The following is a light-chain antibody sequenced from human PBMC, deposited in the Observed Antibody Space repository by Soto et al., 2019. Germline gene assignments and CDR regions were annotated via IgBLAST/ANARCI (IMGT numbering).Light chain of an antibody. V-gene: IGKV1-39*01. CDR1: QSVAGY. Sequence: DIQMTQSPSSLSASVGDRVSITCRASQSVAGYLNWYQQKPGRAAILLIYAASTLQSGVPSRFSGSGSGTDFTLTIDGLQPEDFSTYYGQQSFTTTWTFGQGTKVEV. J-gene: IGKJ1*01. CDR2: AAS. CDR3: QQSFTTTWT.